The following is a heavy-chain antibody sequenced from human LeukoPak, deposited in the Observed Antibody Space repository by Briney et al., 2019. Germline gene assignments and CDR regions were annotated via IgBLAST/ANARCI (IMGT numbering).Heavy chain of an antibody. CDR1: GFTFSSYN. D-gene: IGHD3-22*01. CDR2: ISSSSDYM. J-gene: IGHJ4*02. Sequence: GGSLRLSCAASGFTFSSYNMNWVRPAPGKGLEWVSSISSSSDYMYYADSVKGRFTISRDNAKNSLYLQMDSLRAEDTAVYHCARVSYFCDSSGYYHFDYWGQGTLVTVSS. V-gene: IGHV3-21*01. CDR3: ARVSYFCDSSGYYHFDY.